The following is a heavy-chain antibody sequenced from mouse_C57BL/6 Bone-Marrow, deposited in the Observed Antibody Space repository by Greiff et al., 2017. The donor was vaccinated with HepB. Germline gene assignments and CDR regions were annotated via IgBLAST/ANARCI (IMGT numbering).Heavy chain of an antibody. CDR1: GYTFTDYN. V-gene: IGHV1-18*01. Sequence: EVQLQESGPELVKPGASVKIPCKASGYTFTDYNMDWVKQSHGKSLEWSGDINPNNGGTIYNQKFKGKATLTVDKSSSTAYMELRSLTSEDTAVYYCARGDYYGSSYPYYAMDYWGQGTSVTVSS. CDR2: INPNNGGT. D-gene: IGHD1-1*01. CDR3: ARGDYYGSSYPYYAMDY. J-gene: IGHJ4*01.